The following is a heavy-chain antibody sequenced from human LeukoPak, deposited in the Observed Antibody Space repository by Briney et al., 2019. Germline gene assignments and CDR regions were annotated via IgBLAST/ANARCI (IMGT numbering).Heavy chain of an antibody. J-gene: IGHJ5*02. CDR1: GYSSTSYW. D-gene: IGHD3-22*01. CDR2: IYPGDSAT. CDR3: ARHHYYDSSGYPNWFDP. Sequence: GESLKISCKGSGYSSTSYWIGWVRQMPGKGLEWMGIIYPGDSATRYSPSFQGQVTISADKSISTAYLQWSRLKASDTAMYYCARHHYYDSSGYPNWFDPWGQGTLVTVSS. V-gene: IGHV5-51*01.